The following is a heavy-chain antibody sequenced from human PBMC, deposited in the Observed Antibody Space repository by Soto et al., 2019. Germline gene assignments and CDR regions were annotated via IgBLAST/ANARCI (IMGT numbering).Heavy chain of an antibody. Sequence: SGPTLGNPTHTLTLTCTCCGFSHRTSGMCVSWIRQPPGKALEWLARIDWDDDKYYSTSLKTRLTISKDTSKNQVVLTMTNMDPVDTATYYCARTPSLYSSSWYFDYWGQGTLVTVSS. CDR1: GFSHRTSGMC. V-gene: IGHV2-70*11. D-gene: IGHD6-13*01. J-gene: IGHJ4*02. CDR2: IDWDDDK. CDR3: ARTPSLYSSSWYFDY.